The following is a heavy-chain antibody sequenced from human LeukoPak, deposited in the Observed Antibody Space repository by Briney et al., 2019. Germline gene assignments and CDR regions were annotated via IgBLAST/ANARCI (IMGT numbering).Heavy chain of an antibody. CDR3: ARAEHPPDTYYYDSSGYYYRGGAFDI. J-gene: IGHJ3*02. D-gene: IGHD3-22*01. CDR2: IYYSGST. V-gene: IGHV4-61*05. CDR1: GGSISSSSYY. Sequence: PSETLSLTCTVSGGSISSSSYYWGWIRQPPGKGLEWIGYIYYSGSTNYNPSLKSRVTISVDTSKNQFSLKLSSVTAADTAVYYCARAEHPPDTYYYDSSGYYYRGGAFDIWGQGTMVTVSS.